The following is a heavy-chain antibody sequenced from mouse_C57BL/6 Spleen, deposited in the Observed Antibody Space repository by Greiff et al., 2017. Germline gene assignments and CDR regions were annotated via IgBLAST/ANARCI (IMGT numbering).Heavy chain of an antibody. CDR1: GYTFTSYW. CDR3: ARCDGYDRWYFDV. J-gene: IGHJ1*03. D-gene: IGHD2-2*01. CDR2: IYPGSGST. V-gene: IGHV1-55*01. Sequence: VQLQQPGAELVKPGASVKMSCKASGYTFTSYWITWVKQRPGQGLEWIGDIYPGSGSTNYNEKFKSKATLTVDTSSSTAYMQLSSLTSEDSAVYYCARCDGYDRWYFDVWGTGTTVTVSS.